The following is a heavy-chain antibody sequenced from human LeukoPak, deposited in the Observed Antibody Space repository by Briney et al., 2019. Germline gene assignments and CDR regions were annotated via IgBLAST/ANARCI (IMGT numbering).Heavy chain of an antibody. CDR3: ASYGYGDYVPLDY. CDR1: GFTFSSYG. V-gene: IGHV3-33*01. D-gene: IGHD4-17*01. Sequence: AGGSLRLSCAASGFTFSSYGMHWVRQAPGKGLEWVAVIWYDGSNKYYADSVKGRFTISRDNSKNTLYLQMNSLRAEDTAVYYCASYGYGDYVPLDYWGQGTLVTVSS. J-gene: IGHJ4*02. CDR2: IWYDGSNK.